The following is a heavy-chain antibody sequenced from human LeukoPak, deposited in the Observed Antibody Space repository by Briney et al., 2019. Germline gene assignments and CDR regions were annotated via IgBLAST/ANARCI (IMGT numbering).Heavy chain of an antibody. Sequence: PGGSLRLPCTASGFTFRDHVVGWVRQAPGKGVGGVGFIRRKAYRGTTDYAPSAKDRFTFSRDDSKSTAYLQMDSLKIEDTAVYYCSRGPIHVWLYDWMDVWGQGTTVIVSS. D-gene: IGHD5-18*01. CDR3: SRGPIHVWLYDWMDV. CDR1: GFTFRDHV. CDR2: IRRKAYRGTT. V-gene: IGHV3-49*04. J-gene: IGHJ6*02.